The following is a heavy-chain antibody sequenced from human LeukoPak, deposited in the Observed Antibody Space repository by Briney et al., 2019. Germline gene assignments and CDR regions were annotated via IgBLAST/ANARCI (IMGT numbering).Heavy chain of an antibody. Sequence: PSETLSLTCTVSGGSISSYYWSWIRQPPGKGLEWIGRIYTSGSTNYNPSLKSRVTISVDTSKNQFSLKLSSVTAADTAVYYCARGGRSYYYYYMDVWGKGTTVTISS. CDR1: GGSISSYY. D-gene: IGHD3-16*01. CDR2: IYTSGST. CDR3: ARGGRSYYYYYMDV. J-gene: IGHJ6*03. V-gene: IGHV4-4*08.